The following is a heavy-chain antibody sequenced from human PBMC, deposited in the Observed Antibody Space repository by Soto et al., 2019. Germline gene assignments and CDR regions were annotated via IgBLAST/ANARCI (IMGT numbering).Heavy chain of an antibody. D-gene: IGHD3-16*01. CDR1: GFTFSSYS. V-gene: IGHV3-48*01. CDR2: ISSSSSTI. Sequence: GGSLRLSCAASGFTFSSYSMNWVRQAPGKGLEWVSYISSSSSTIYYADSVKGRFTISRDNSRNTVYLQMNSLRADDTAVYYCAKDRLAGGFDYWGQGTLVTVSS. J-gene: IGHJ4*02. CDR3: AKDRLAGGFDY.